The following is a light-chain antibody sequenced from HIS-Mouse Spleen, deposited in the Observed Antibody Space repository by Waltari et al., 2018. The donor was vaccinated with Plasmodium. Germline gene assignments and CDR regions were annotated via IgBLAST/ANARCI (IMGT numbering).Light chain of an antibody. CDR1: SRAVGSSNL. Sequence: QPALTQPASVSPSPGPPITIPFTGISRAVGSSNLSSWYQQHPGKAPKLMIYEGSKRPSGVSNRFSGSKSGNTASLTISGLQAEDEADYYCCSYAGSSTWVFGGGTKLTVL. CDR2: EGS. CDR3: CSYAGSSTWV. J-gene: IGLJ3*02. V-gene: IGLV2-23*01.